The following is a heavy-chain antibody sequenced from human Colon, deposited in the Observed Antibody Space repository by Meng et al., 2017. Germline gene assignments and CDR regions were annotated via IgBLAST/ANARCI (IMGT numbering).Heavy chain of an antibody. CDR1: GCSIDRGDFY. Sequence: QVQLQESVPGLVKPSQTLAPTCTLSGCSIDRGDFYWGWLLHSPGKGLEWLGYISLRVDPYYTPSLTRPITISLYMSQNHFSPKVPSVTAAATAMYYCATKERRDGANWDNWGQGILVTVSS. D-gene: IGHD5-24*01. J-gene: IGHJ4*02. V-gene: IGHV4-30-4*01. CDR2: ISLRVDP. CDR3: ATKERRDGANWDN.